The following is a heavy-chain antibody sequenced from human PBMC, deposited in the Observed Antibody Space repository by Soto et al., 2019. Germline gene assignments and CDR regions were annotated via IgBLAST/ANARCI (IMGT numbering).Heavy chain of an antibody. J-gene: IGHJ4*02. V-gene: IGHV4-59*01. Sequence: QVQLQESGPGLVKPSETLSLTCTVSGGSISIYYWSWIRQPPGKGLEWIGYFYYSGSTNYNPSLKSRVTISADTSKNQFSLRRSSVTAADTAVYYCAKGGYSGYLDYWGQGTLVTVSS. D-gene: IGHD5-12*01. CDR3: AKGGYSGYLDY. CDR1: GGSISIYY. CDR2: FYYSGST.